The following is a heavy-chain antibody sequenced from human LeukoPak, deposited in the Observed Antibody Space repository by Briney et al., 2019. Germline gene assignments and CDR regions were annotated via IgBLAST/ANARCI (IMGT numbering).Heavy chain of an antibody. CDR1: GASINSSNW. CDR2: IYHSGST. D-gene: IGHD1-26*01. J-gene: IGHJ3*02. CDR3: ARRANSGSTKGAFDI. Sequence: SGTLSLTCAVSGASINSSNWWSWVRQSPGKGLEWIGEIYHSGSTNYNPSLKSRVTISVDKSKNQFSLKVTSVTAADTAVYYCARRANSGSTKGAFDIWGQGTLVTVSS. V-gene: IGHV4-4*02.